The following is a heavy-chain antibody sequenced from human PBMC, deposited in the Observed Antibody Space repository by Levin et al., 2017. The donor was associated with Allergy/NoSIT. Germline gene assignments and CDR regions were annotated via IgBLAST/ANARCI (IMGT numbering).Heavy chain of an antibody. CDR3: AKDGDYGDKRYPRDAFDI. CDR2: ISYDGSNK. D-gene: IGHD4-17*01. J-gene: IGHJ3*02. CDR1: GFTFSSYG. V-gene: IGHV3-30*18. Sequence: GGSLRLSCAASGFTFSSYGMHWVRQAPGKGLEWVAVISYDGSNKYYADSVKGRFTISRDNSKNTLYLQMNSLRAEDTAVYYCAKDGDYGDKRYPRDAFDIWGQGTMVTVSS.